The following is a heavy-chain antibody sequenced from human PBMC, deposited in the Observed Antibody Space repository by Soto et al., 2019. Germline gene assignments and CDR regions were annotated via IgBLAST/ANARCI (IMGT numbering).Heavy chain of an antibody. CDR3: ARDRLPRASVATPGYLDY. D-gene: IGHD1-1*01. CDR1: GPTFSSYA. V-gene: IGHV3-30-3*01. CDR2: ISNDGSNK. J-gene: IGHJ4*02. Sequence: GASLRLSCAASGPTFSSYAINWVRQAPGKVLEWVAVISNDGSNKYYADSVKVRFTISRENSKNTLDLQMNSLRAEDTAVYYCARDRLPRASVATPGYLDYWGQGSLVTVSS.